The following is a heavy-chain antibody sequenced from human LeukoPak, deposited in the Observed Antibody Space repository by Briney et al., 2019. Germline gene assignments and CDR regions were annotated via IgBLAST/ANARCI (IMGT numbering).Heavy chain of an antibody. CDR1: GFTFSIHD. Sequence: GGSLRLSCAASGFTFSIHDMHWVRQAPGKGLEWVTAIGTIGDTYYSGSVKGRFTISREDAKNSLYLQMNSLRAGDTAVYYCAREASGYSVREIDYWGQGTLVTVSS. V-gene: IGHV3-13*01. J-gene: IGHJ4*02. CDR3: AREASGYSVREIDY. CDR2: IGTIGDT. D-gene: IGHD1-26*01.